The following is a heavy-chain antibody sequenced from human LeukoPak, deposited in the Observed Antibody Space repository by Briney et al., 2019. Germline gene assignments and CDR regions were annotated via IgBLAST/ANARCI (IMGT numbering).Heavy chain of an antibody. D-gene: IGHD3-10*01. Sequence: GGSLRLSCAASGFTFSSYAMHWVRQAPGKGLEWVAVISYDGSNKYYADSVKGRFTISRDNSKNTLYLQMNSVRGEDTAVYYCARGHGSGSYYPTPFDPWGQGTLVTVSS. J-gene: IGHJ5*02. CDR2: ISYDGSNK. V-gene: IGHV3-30*04. CDR3: ARGHGSGSYYPTPFDP. CDR1: GFTFSSYA.